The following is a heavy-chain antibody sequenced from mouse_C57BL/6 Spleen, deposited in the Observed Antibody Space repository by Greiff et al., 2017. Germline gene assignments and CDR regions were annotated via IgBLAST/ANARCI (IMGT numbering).Heavy chain of an antibody. J-gene: IGHJ4*01. V-gene: IGHV5-4*01. CDR1: GFTFSSYA. D-gene: IGHD5-5*01. CDR3: ARAPTFMDY. CDR2: ISDGGSYT. Sequence: EVHLVESGGGLVKPGGSLKLSCAASGFTFSSYAMSWVRQTPEKRLEWVATISDGGSYTYYPDNVKGRFTISRDNAKNNLYLQMSHLKSEDTAMYYCARAPTFMDYWGQGTSVTVSS.